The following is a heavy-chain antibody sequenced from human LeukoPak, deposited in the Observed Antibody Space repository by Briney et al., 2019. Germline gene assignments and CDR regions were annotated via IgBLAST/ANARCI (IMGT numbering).Heavy chain of an antibody. CDR1: AGSISRSSYS. J-gene: IGHJ4*02. Sequence: SETLSLTCTVSAGSISRSSYSWAWIRQPPGRRLEWIGNIYYSGTTFYNPSLKSRVTISVDTSKNRFSLKLSSVTAADTAVYYCARLPLYLGDYYFDYWGQGTLVTVSS. CDR2: IYYSGTT. D-gene: IGHD3-16*01. V-gene: IGHV4-39*01. CDR3: ARLPLYLGDYYFDY.